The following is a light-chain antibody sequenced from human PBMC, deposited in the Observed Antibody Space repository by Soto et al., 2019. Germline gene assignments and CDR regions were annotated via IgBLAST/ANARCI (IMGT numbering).Light chain of an antibody. J-gene: IGLJ1*01. CDR2: EVS. Sequence: QSALTQPPSASGSTRQSVTISCTGASSDVGGYNSVSWYQQHPGKAPKLMIYEVSKRPSGVPDRFSGSKSGNTASLTVSGLQADDEADYYCSSYAGSNNYVFGTGTKLTVL. CDR1: SSDVGGYNS. V-gene: IGLV2-8*01. CDR3: SSYAGSNNYV.